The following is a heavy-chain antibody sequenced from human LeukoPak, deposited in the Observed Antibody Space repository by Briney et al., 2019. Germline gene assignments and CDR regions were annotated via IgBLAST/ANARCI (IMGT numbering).Heavy chain of an antibody. Sequence: SETLSLTCTVSGGSISSYYWSWIRQPPGKGLEWIGYIYYSGSTNYNPSLKSRVTISVDTSKNQFSLKLSSVTAADTAVYYCARHQGGNSGAFDYWGQGTLVTVSS. CDR2: IYYSGST. CDR1: GGSISSYY. V-gene: IGHV4-59*01. J-gene: IGHJ4*02. D-gene: IGHD4-23*01. CDR3: ARHQGGNSGAFDY.